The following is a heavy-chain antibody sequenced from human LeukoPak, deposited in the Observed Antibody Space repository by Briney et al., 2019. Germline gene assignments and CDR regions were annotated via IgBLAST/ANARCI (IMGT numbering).Heavy chain of an antibody. J-gene: IGHJ4*02. Sequence: LGESLKISCKGSGYSFTSYWIGWVRQMPGEGLEWMGIIYPGDSDTRYSPSFQGQVTISADKSISTAYLQWSSLKASDTAMYYCARHPNYYDSSGYYYRDWGQGTLVTVSS. D-gene: IGHD3-22*01. CDR3: ARHPNYYDSSGYYYRD. CDR1: GYSFTSYW. V-gene: IGHV5-51*01. CDR2: IYPGDSDT.